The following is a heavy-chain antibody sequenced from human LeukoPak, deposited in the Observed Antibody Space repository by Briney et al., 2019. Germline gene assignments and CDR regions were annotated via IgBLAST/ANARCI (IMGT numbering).Heavy chain of an antibody. CDR2: VYHSGST. CDR3: ARVPGVYYDRLTGYGSGWFDP. V-gene: IGHV4-38-2*02. D-gene: IGHD3-9*01. CDR1: GYSISSGYY. Sequence: SETLSLTCTVSGYSISSGYYWGWVRQPPGKGLEWIGTVYHSGSTYYNPSLRSRVTISVETSKNQFSLKVRSMTAADTAVYYCARVPGVYYDRLTGYGSGWFDPWGQGTLVTVSS. J-gene: IGHJ5*02.